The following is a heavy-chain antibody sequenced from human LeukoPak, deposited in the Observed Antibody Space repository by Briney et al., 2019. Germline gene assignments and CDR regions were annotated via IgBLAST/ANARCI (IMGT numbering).Heavy chain of an antibody. D-gene: IGHD3-3*01. Sequence: SVKASCKASGGTFSSYAISWVRQAPGQGLEWMGGIIPIFGTANYAQKFQGRVTITTDEFTSTAYMELSSLRSEDTAVYYCARGGVTIFGVDPYMDVWGKGTTVTVSS. CDR1: GGTFSSYA. V-gene: IGHV1-69*05. CDR2: IIPIFGTA. CDR3: ARGGVTIFGVDPYMDV. J-gene: IGHJ6*03.